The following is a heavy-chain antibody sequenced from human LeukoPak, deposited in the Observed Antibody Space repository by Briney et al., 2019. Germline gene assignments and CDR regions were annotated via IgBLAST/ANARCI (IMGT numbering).Heavy chain of an antibody. D-gene: IGHD2-2*01. J-gene: IGHJ4*02. Sequence: GGSPRLSCAASGFTVSSNYMSWVRQAPGKGLEWVAGVPYDGSQNSYADSVKGRFSISRDNSKSALYLQLSSLRPEDTAVYYCTREGRFKAQHLFDYWGQGTMVTVSS. CDR2: VPYDGSQN. V-gene: IGHV3-30*03. CDR1: GFTVSSNY. CDR3: TREGRFKAQHLFDY.